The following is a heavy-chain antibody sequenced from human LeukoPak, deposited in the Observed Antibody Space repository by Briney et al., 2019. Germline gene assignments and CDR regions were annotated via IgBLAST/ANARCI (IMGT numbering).Heavy chain of an antibody. J-gene: IGHJ4*02. CDR1: GYTFTGYY. Sequence: ASVKVSCKASGYTFTGYYMHWVRQAPGQGLEWMGRINPNSGGTNYAQKFQGRATMTRDTSISTAYMELSRLRSDDTAVYYCARVKQWLGGVDYWGQGTLVTVSS. CDR2: INPNSGGT. CDR3: ARVKQWLGGVDY. V-gene: IGHV1-2*06. D-gene: IGHD6-19*01.